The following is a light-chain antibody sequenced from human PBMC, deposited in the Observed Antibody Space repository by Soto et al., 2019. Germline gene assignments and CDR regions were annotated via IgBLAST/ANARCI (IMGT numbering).Light chain of an antibody. J-gene: IGKJ2*01. CDR2: AAS. CDR1: QDISSS. V-gene: IGKV1-9*01. Sequence: DIQLTQSPSFLSAPVGDRVTITCRASQDISSSLGWYQQKPGKAPKLFIYAASTLHSGVPSRFSGSRSGTEFTLTISSLQPEDSATYYCQQLNNYPDTFGQGTKLEIK. CDR3: QQLNNYPDT.